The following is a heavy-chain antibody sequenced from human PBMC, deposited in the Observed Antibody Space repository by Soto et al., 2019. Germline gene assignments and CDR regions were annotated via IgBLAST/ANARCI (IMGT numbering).Heavy chain of an antibody. CDR1: GGSFSGYY. CDR2: INHSGST. J-gene: IGHJ5*02. D-gene: IGHD5-12*01. CDR3: ARGIVRGYSGYASEDWFDP. V-gene: IGHV4-34*01. Sequence: PSETLSLTCAVYGGSFSGYYWSWIRQPPGKGLEWIGEINHSGSTNYNPSLKSRVTISVDTSKNQFSLKLSSVTAADTAVYYCARGIVRGYSGYASEDWFDPWGQGILVTVS.